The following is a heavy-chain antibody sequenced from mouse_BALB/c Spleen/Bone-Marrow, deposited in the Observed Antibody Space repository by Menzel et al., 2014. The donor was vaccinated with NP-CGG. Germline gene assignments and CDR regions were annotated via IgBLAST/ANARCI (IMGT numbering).Heavy chain of an antibody. CDR2: ILPGSGNT. Sequence: QVQLKESGPELMKPGASEKISCKATGYTFSSYWIEWVKQRPGHGLEWIGEILPGSGNTHYNEKFKGKATFTADTSSNTAYMQLSSLTSEDSAVYYCTRQGFACWGQGTLVTVSA. V-gene: IGHV1-9*01. J-gene: IGHJ3*01. CDR3: TRQGFAC. CDR1: GYTFSSYW.